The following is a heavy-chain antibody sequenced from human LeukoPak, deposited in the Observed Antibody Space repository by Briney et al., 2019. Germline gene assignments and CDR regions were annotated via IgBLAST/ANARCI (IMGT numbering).Heavy chain of an antibody. CDR2: ISAYNGNT. J-gene: IGHJ5*02. V-gene: IGHV1-18*01. CDR3: ARDAGSYTYYYGSGSLNWFDT. Sequence: GASVKVSCKASGYTFTSYGISWVRQAPGQGLEWMGWISAYNGNTNYAQKLQGRVTMTTDTSTSTAYMELRSLRSDDTAVYYCARDAGSYTYYYGSGSLNWFDTWGQGTLVTVSS. D-gene: IGHD3-10*01. CDR1: GYTFTSYG.